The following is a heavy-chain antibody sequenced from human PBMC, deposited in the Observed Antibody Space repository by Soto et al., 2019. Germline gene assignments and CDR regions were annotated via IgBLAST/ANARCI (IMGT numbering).Heavy chain of an antibody. CDR3: ARDLAGRVRGVIIN. D-gene: IGHD3-10*01. CDR1: SGSISSSNW. Sequence: SETLSLTCAVSSGSISSSNWWSWVRQPPGKGLEWIGEIYHSGSTNYNPSLKSRVTISVDKSKNQFSLKLSSVTAADTAVYYCARDLAGRVRGVIINWGQGTLVTVSS. J-gene: IGHJ4*02. V-gene: IGHV4-4*02. CDR2: IYHSGST.